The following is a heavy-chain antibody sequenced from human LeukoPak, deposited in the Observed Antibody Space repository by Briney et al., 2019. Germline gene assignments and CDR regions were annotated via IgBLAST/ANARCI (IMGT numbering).Heavy chain of an antibody. V-gene: IGHV4-38-2*02. CDR1: GYSIRSGYY. Sequence: SETLSLTCTVSGYSIRSGYYWGWIRQSPGKGLEWIGNIYQTGSTYYNPSLKSRVTISVDTSKNQFPLKLSSVTAADTAVYYCASSRVNTVAYHNFDYWGQGTLVTVSS. CDR2: IYQTGST. D-gene: IGHD4-23*01. J-gene: IGHJ4*02. CDR3: ASSRVNTVAYHNFDY.